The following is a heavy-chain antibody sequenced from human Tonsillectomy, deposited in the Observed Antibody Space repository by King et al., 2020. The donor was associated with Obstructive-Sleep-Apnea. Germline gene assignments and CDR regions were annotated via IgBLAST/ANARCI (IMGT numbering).Heavy chain of an antibody. Sequence: TLKESGPTLVKPTQTLTLTCTFSGFSLSTSGVGVGWIRQPPGKALEWLARIYWDDDKRYIPSLKTRLTSTKDTSKNQVVLRMTNMDPVDTATYYCAHTLYYYHSSGGFFDYWGQGTLVTVSS. D-gene: IGHD3-22*01. CDR1: GFSLSTSGVG. V-gene: IGHV2-5*02. CDR3: AHTLYYYHSSGGFFDY. J-gene: IGHJ4*02. CDR2: IYWDDDK.